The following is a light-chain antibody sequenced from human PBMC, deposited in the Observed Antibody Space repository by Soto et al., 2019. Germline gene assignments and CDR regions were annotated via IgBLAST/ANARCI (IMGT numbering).Light chain of an antibody. Sequence: QSALAQPASVSGSPGQSITISCTGNRSDIGTYNYVSWYQQYPGKAPKFIIYEVSNRASGISNRFSGSKSANTASLLISGLQAEDEGDYYCSSYTSSGTYVFGTGTKLTVL. CDR2: EVS. J-gene: IGLJ1*01. V-gene: IGLV2-14*01. CDR3: SSYTSSGTYV. CDR1: RSDIGTYNY.